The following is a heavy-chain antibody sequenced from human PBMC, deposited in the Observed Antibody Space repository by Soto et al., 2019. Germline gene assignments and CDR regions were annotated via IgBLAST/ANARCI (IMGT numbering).Heavy chain of an antibody. CDR3: AIFPSAFPAPDAFDI. V-gene: IGHV3-30*03. CDR2: ISYDGSNK. J-gene: IGHJ3*02. CDR1: GFTFNIYG. Sequence: PGGSLRLSCAASGFTFNIYGMHWVRQAPDKGLEWVALISYDGSNKYYADSVKGRFTISRDNSKNTLYLQMNSLRAEDTAVYYCAIFPSAFPAPDAFDIWGQGTMVTVSS.